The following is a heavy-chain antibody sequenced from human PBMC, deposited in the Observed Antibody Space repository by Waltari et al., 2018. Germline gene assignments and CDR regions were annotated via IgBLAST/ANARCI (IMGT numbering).Heavy chain of an antibody. D-gene: IGHD2-15*01. J-gene: IGHJ4*02. CDR1: GFIFSSYA. Sequence: EVQLVESGGDLVQPGGSLRLSCAASGFIFSSYAVHWVRQAPGKGLEYVSAISSDGGSTYYANSVKGRFTISRDNSKNMLYLQMGSLRSDDMGVYYCARGQSGTCYTPVDCWGQGTLVTVSS. CDR3: ARGQSGTCYTPVDC. V-gene: IGHV3-64*01. CDR2: ISSDGGST.